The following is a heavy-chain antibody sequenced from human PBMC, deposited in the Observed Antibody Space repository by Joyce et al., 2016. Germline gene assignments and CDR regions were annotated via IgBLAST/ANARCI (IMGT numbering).Heavy chain of an antibody. CDR3: ARVDYIDSYVDY. D-gene: IGHD3-16*01. V-gene: IGHV4-34*01. Sequence: QVQLQQWGAGPLKPSETLSLTCAVYGGAFRGYYWSWIRQPPGKGLEWIGEINYSGRSNYNPSLKSRVTISMDTSKNQYSLKLSSLTAADTSFYYCARVDYIDSYVDYWGQGTLVTVTS. J-gene: IGHJ4*02. CDR2: INYSGRS. CDR1: GGAFRGYY.